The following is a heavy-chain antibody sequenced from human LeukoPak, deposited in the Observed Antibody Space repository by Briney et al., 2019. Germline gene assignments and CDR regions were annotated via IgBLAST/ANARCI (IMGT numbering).Heavy chain of an antibody. CDR3: ARGLIAVAGTPNYYYGMDV. Sequence: GGSLRLSCAASGFTFSSYWMRWVRQAPGKGLEWVANIKQDGSEKYYVDSVKGRFTISRDNAKNSLYLQMNSLRAEDTAVYYCARGLIAVAGTPNYYYGMDVWGQGTTVTVSS. CDR2: IKQDGSEK. J-gene: IGHJ6*02. D-gene: IGHD6-19*01. CDR1: GFTFSSYW. V-gene: IGHV3-7*01.